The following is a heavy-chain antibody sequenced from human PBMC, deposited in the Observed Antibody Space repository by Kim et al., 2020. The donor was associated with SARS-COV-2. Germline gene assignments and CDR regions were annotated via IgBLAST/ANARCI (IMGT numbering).Heavy chain of an antibody. D-gene: IGHD5-12*01. Sequence: SETLSLTCTVSGGSISSGGYYWSWIRQHPGKGLEWIGYIYYSGSTYYNPSLKSRVTISVDTSKNQFSLKLSSVTAADTAVYYCASKGVATIKPIDYWGQGTLVTVSS. CDR1: GGSISSGGYY. J-gene: IGHJ4*02. V-gene: IGHV4-31*03. CDR3: ASKGVATIKPIDY. CDR2: IYYSGST.